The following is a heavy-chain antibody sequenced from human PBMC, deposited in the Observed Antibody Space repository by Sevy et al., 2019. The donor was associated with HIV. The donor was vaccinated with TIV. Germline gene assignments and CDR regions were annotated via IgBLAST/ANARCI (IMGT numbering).Heavy chain of an antibody. D-gene: IGHD3-22*01. CDR1: GFTFSYYY. CDR2: ISSGSSYV. J-gene: IGHJ4*02. V-gene: IGHV3-21*01. CDR3: ASPLHYYDSPSAY. Sequence: GGSLRLSCAASGFTFSYYYMNWVRQAPGKGLEWVSSISSGSSYVYHAHSVKGRFTISRDNAKNSLYLQMNSLRTEDTAVYYCASPLHYYDSPSAYWGQGTQVTVSA.